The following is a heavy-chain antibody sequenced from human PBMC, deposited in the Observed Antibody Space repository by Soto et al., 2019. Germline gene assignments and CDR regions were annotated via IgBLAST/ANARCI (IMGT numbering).Heavy chain of an antibody. D-gene: IGHD3-22*01. CDR3: AKVVDYDSTGYYSHLDH. V-gene: IGHV3-23*01. Sequence: EVQLLESGGGLVQPGGSLRLSCAASGFTFSSYALTWVRQAPGKGLEWGSVIGASGSSTFHADSVKGRFTISRHNSKNTLFLQMNSLRADDTPVYYCAKVVDYDSTGYYSHLDHCGQGTLVTVSS. CDR2: IGASGSST. J-gene: IGHJ4*02. CDR1: GFTFSSYA.